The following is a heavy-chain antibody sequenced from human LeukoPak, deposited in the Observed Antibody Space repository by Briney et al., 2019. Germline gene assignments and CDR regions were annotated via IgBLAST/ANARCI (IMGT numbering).Heavy chain of an antibody. J-gene: IGHJ4*02. CDR2: INHSGST. CDR3: ARGRWLQRYYFDY. V-gene: IGHV4-34*01. Sequence: SETLSLTCAVYGGSFSGYYWSWIRQPPGKGPEWIGEINHSGSTNYNPSLKSRVTISVDTSKNQFSLKLSSVTAADTAVYYCARGRWLQRYYFDYWGQGTLVTVSS. CDR1: GGSFSGYY. D-gene: IGHD5-24*01.